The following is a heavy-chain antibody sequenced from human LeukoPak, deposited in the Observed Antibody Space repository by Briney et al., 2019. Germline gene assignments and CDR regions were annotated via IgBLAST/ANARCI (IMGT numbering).Heavy chain of an antibody. D-gene: IGHD3-16*01. CDR3: ARGLRPRQTHYAMDV. CDR2: IYSGGDT. Sequence: GGCLRLSCADSEVRASDNYKSWVREAPGKGLEWVSLIYSGGDTYYSDSAQGRFTISRDSSENTLHLQMNSLRTEDTAIYYCARGLRPRQTHYAMDVWGQGTTVTVSS. V-gene: IGHV3-66*02. J-gene: IGHJ6*02. CDR1: EVRASDNY.